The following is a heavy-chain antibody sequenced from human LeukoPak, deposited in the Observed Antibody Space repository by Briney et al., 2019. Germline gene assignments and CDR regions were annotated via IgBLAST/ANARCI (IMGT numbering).Heavy chain of an antibody. V-gene: IGHV4-38-2*02. CDR3: ARGMGRFCTSSSCYLSFVY. D-gene: IGHD2-2*01. CDR2: IQNGGDS. CDR1: GTSISNGFF. Sequence: SETLSLTCNVSGTSISNGFFWAWIRQSPGKGLEWIGSIQNGGDSYYNPSLKSRTTMSVDTSKNQFSLKLTSVTAADTAVFYCARGMGRFCTSSSCYLSFVYWGQGTLVTVSS. J-gene: IGHJ4*02.